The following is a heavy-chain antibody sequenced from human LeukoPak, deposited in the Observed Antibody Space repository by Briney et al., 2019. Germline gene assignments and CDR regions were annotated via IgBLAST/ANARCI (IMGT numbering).Heavy chain of an antibody. CDR3: ARHYGS. V-gene: IGHV4-39*01. D-gene: IGHD3-10*01. CDR1: GGSISSSSYY. J-gene: IGHJ5*02. CDR2: VYYSGTT. Sequence: SETLSLTRTVSGGSISSSSYYWGWIRQPPGKGLEWIGSVYYSGTTYYNQSLKSRVTISVDTSKNQFSLKLSSVTAADTAVYCCARHYGSWGQGTLVTVSS.